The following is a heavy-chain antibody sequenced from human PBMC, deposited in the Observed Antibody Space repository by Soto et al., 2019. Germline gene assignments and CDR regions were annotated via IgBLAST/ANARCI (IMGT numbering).Heavy chain of an antibody. D-gene: IGHD6-13*01. CDR3: AKGAAAGTGWFDP. V-gene: IGHV3-9*01. J-gene: IGHJ5*02. CDR1: GFTFDDYA. Sequence: EVQLVESGGGLVQPGRSLRLSCAASGFTFDDYAMHWVRQAPGKGLEWVSGISWNSGSIGYADSVKGRFTISRDNAKNSLYLQMNSLRADDTALYYCAKGAAAGTGWFDPWGQGTLVTVSS. CDR2: ISWNSGSI.